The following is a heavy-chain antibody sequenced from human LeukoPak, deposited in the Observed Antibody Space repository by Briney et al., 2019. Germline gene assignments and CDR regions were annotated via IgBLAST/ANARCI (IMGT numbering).Heavy chain of an antibody. CDR1: GGSISNYY. Sequence: QSSETLSLTCTVSGGSISNYYWSWIRQPPGKGLEWIGYIYDSGSANYNPSLRSRVNISVDTSKSQLSLRLNSVTAADTAVYYCARLNRFGEIFADFWGQGTLVSVSS. CDR2: IYDSGSA. V-gene: IGHV4-59*01. CDR3: ARLNRFGEIFADF. D-gene: IGHD3-10*01. J-gene: IGHJ4*02.